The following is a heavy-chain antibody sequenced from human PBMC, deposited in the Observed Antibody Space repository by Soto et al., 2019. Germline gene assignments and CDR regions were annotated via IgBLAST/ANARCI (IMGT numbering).Heavy chain of an antibody. CDR1: GGSFSGYY. V-gene: IGHV4-34*01. J-gene: IGHJ3*02. CDR2: INHSGST. Sequence: QVQLQQWGAGLLKPSETLSLTCAVYGGSFSGYYWSWIRQPPGKGLEWIGEINHSGSTNYNPSLKRPVPISVDTSKTQASLQLGSWTAADTAVYYCARVRARGAFDIWGQGTMVTVSS. CDR3: ARVRARGAFDI. D-gene: IGHD3-3*01.